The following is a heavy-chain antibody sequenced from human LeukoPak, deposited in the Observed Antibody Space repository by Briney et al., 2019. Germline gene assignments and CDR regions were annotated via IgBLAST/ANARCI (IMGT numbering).Heavy chain of an antibody. CDR2: IYYSGST. CDR1: GGSISSYY. D-gene: IGHD2-21*02. J-gene: IGHJ4*02. CDR3: ARSKWFKGGDCYSGGY. V-gene: IGHV4-59*01. Sequence: SETLSLTCTVSGGSISSYYWSWIRQPPGKGLEWIGYIYYSGSTNYNPSLKSRVTISVDTSKNQFSLKLSSVTAADTAVYYCARSKWFKGGDCYSGGYWGQGTLVTVSS.